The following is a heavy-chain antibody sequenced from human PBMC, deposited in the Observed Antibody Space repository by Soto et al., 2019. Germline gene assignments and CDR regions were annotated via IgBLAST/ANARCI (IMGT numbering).Heavy chain of an antibody. CDR3: ARELLAPTRGWFDP. J-gene: IGHJ5*02. CDR1: GYSMERCGDY. V-gene: IGHV4-31*03. CDR2: IFFSGTT. Sequence: QVHLQESGPGLVKPSQTLSLACTVTGYSMERCGDYWSWIRQVPGQGLEWLGYIFFSGTTYYNPSFKPRVIMSANTSRNPFFLNLTAVTPADTGVYYRARELLAPTRGWFDPWGQGILVRVSS. D-gene: IGHD2-8*02.